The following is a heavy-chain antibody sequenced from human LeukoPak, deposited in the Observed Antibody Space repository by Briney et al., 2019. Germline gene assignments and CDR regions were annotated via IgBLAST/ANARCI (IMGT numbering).Heavy chain of an antibody. CDR2: INHSGST. V-gene: IGHV4-34*01. CDR3: AEGGLRYFDWFDY. CDR1: GGSFSGYY. Sequence: PSETLSLTCAVYGGSFSGYYWSWIRQPPGKGLEWIGEINHSGSTNYNPSLRSRVTISVDTSKNQFSLKLSSVTAADTAVYFQAEGGLRYFDWFDYWGQGTLVTVSP. J-gene: IGHJ4*02. D-gene: IGHD3-9*01.